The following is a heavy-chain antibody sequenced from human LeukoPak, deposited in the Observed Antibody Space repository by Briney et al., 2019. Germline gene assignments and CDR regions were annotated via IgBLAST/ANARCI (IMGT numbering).Heavy chain of an antibody. V-gene: IGHV3-7*03. CDR2: IKPDGTTK. D-gene: IGHD6-13*01. CDR3: ARSIPYGTTWYGRSDY. Sequence: GGSLRLSCAASGFPFSSYSMTWVRQAPGKGLEWVANIKPDGTTKFYVDSVKGRFTISRDNALNSLYLQMNSLRAEDTAIYYCARSIPYGTTWYGRSDYWAREPWSPSPQ. J-gene: IGHJ4*02. CDR1: GFPFSSYS.